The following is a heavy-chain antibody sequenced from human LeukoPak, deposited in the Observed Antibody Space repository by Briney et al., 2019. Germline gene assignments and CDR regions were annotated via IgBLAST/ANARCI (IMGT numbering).Heavy chain of an antibody. CDR2: ISYNGSNK. J-gene: IGHJ4*02. CDR3: AKDQKLQPFHY. D-gene: IGHD4-11*01. V-gene: IGHV3-30*18. CDR1: GFTFSSYG. Sequence: GGSLRLSCAASGFTFSSYGMHWVRQAPGKGLEWVAVISYNGSNKYYADSVKGRFTISRDNSKNTLYLQMNSLRAEDTAVYYCAKDQKLQPFHYWGQGTLVTVSS.